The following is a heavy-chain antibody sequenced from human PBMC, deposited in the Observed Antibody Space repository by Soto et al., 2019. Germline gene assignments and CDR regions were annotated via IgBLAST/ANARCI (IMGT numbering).Heavy chain of an antibody. J-gene: IGHJ4*02. Sequence: ASVKVSCKASGYTFTSYYMHWVRQAPGQGLEWMGIINPSGGSTSYAQKFQGRVTMTRDTSTSTVYMELSSLRSEDTAVYYCAPHKRAYYDSSGYYNYWGQGTLVTVSS. CDR1: GYTFTSYY. CDR2: INPSGGST. CDR3: APHKRAYYDSSGYYNY. D-gene: IGHD3-22*01. V-gene: IGHV1-46*01.